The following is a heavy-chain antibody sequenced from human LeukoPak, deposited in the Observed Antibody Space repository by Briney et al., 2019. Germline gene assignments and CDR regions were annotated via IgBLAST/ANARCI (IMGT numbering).Heavy chain of an antibody. CDR3: ARGFYDSSGYYYRRYYYYYMDV. V-gene: IGHV4-34*01. CDR2: VNHSGYT. J-gene: IGHJ6*03. D-gene: IGHD3-22*01. CDR1: GVSFSTYY. Sequence: PSETLSLTCGVSGVSFSTYYWSWIRQSPEKGLEWIGEVNHSGYTNYNPSLKSRVTISVDTSKNQFSLKLSAVTAADTAVYYCARGFYDSSGYYYRRYYYYYMDVWGKGTTVTVSS.